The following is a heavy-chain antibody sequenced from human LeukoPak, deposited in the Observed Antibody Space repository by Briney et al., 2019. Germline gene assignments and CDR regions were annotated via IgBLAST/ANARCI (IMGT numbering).Heavy chain of an antibody. D-gene: IGHD6-19*01. CDR1: GFTFSNYG. CDR3: AKDLYQYTNGWPLDY. CDR2: IRHDGSNK. Sequence: GGSLRLSCAASGFTFSNYGMHWVRQAPGKGLEWVAFIRHDGSNKYYADSVKGRFTISRDNSKNTLYLQMNSLRAEDTAACYCAKDLYQYTNGWPLDYRGQGTLVTVSS. J-gene: IGHJ4*02. V-gene: IGHV3-30*02.